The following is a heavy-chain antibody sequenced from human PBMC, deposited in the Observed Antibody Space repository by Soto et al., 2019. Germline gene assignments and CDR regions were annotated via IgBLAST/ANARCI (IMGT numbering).Heavy chain of an antibody. CDR3: AKVGDDNYDYVWGSYRRIDY. D-gene: IGHD3-16*02. CDR1: GFTFSSYG. V-gene: IGHV3-30*18. J-gene: IGHJ4*02. Sequence: GGSLRLSCAASGFTFSSYGMHWVRQAPGKGLEWVAVISYDGSNKYYADSVKGRFTISRDNSKNTLYLQMNSLRAEDTAVYYCAKVGDDNYDYVWGSYRRIDYWGQGTLVTVSS. CDR2: ISYDGSNK.